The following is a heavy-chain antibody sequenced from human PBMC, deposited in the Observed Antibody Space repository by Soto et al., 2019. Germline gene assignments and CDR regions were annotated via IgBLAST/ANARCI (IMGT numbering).Heavy chain of an antibody. J-gene: IGHJ6*02. V-gene: IGHV4-61*01. CDR2: VSNTGKT. Sequence: SETLSLTCNVSGDSVTSSSYFWSWLRQPPGKGLEWIGYVSNTGKTKYNPSLKSRVTMSVDTSKNQFSLKLTSVTAADTAVYFCAREWQLLPYYVINVWGQGTTVTVSS. CDR3: AREWQLLPYYVINV. D-gene: IGHD1-1*01. CDR1: GDSVTSSSYF.